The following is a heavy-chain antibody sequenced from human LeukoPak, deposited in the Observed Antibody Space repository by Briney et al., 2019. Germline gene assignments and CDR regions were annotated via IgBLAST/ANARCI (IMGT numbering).Heavy chain of an antibody. V-gene: IGHV1-3*01. CDR1: GYTFTSYA. CDR3: ARQGLCGGDCYSYGY. D-gene: IGHD2-21*02. Sequence: ASVKVSCKASGYTFTSYAMHWVRQAPGQRLEWMGWINAGNGNTKYSQKFQGRVTITADKSTSTAYMELSSLTSEDTAVYYCARQGLCGGDCYSYGYWGQGTLVTVSS. J-gene: IGHJ4*02. CDR2: INAGNGNT.